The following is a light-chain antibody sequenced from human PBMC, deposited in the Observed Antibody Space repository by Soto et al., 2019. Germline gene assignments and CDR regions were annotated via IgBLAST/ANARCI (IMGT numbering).Light chain of an antibody. V-gene: IGKV1-5*03. J-gene: IGKJ1*01. CDR2: KAS. Sequence: EIHMTPSPCTLSASLVARVTITCRASQSISSWLAWYQQNPGKAPKLLIYKASSLESGVPSRFSGSGAGTEFTLTISSLQPDDFATYYCQQDNSYWTFGQGTKVDIK. CDR3: QQDNSYWT. CDR1: QSISSW.